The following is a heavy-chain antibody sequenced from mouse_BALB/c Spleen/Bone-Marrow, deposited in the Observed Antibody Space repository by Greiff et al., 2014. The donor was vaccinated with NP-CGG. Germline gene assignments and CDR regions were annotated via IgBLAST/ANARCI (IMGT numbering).Heavy chain of an antibody. CDR3: ARRQLGQQYYFDY. CDR1: GDSITSGY. J-gene: IGHJ2*01. V-gene: IGHV3-8*02. D-gene: IGHD3-2*01. CDR2: ISYSGST. Sequence: VQLQQPGPSLVKPSQTLSLTCAVTGDSITSGYWNWIRKFPGNKLEYMGYISYSGSTYYNPSLKSRISITRDTSKNQYYLQLNSETTEDTPTYSCARRQLGQQYYFDYWGQGTPRPVST.